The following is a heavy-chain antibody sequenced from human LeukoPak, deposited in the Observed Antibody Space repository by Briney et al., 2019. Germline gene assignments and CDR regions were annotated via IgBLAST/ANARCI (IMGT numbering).Heavy chain of an antibody. D-gene: IGHD6-19*01. Sequence: IPSETLSLTCTVSGGSISSGGYYWSWIRQHPGKGLEWIGYIYYSGSTNYNPSLKSRVTISIDTSKNQFSLKLSSVTAADTAVYYCAREGYGAVAPYMDVWGKGTTVTVSS. J-gene: IGHJ6*03. CDR3: AREGYGAVAPYMDV. CDR1: GGSISSGGYY. V-gene: IGHV4-61*08. CDR2: IYYSGST.